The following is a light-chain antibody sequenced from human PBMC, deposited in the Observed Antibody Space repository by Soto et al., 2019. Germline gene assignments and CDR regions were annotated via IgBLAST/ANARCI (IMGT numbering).Light chain of an antibody. CDR2: GAT. V-gene: IGKV1-17*01. CDR3: LHYNSYPFS. Sequence: DIQMTQSPSSLSASVGDRVTITCRASQGSRNDLAWYQQKPSKAPKRLIFGATSLQSGVPARFSGSGSGTEFTLTISSLQPEDFATYCCLHYNSYPFSFGPGTKVDIK. CDR1: QGSRND. J-gene: IGKJ3*01.